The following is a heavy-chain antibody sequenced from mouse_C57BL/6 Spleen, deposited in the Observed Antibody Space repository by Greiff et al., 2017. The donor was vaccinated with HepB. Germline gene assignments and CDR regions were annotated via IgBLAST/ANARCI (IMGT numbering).Heavy chain of an antibody. CDR1: GYSITSGYY. Sequence: EVQLVESGPGLVKPSQSLSLTCSVTGYSITSGYYWNWIRQFPGNKLEWMGYISYDGSNNYNPSLKNRLSITRDTSKNQFFLKLNSVTTEDTATYYCARDLPGAYWGQGTLVTVSA. CDR3: ARDLPGAY. CDR2: ISYDGSN. V-gene: IGHV3-6*01. J-gene: IGHJ3*01.